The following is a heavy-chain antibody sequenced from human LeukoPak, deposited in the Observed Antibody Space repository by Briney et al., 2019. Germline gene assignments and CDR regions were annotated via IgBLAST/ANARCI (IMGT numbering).Heavy chain of an antibody. CDR2: IYYSGCT. CDR1: GRSISSYY. D-gene: IGHD5-12*01. J-gene: IGHJ4*02. Sequence: SETLSLTCTVSGRSISSYYWSSIRQPPGKGLEWIGYIYYSGCTNYNPSLKSRVTISLDTSKNQFSLKLSSVTAADTAVYYCASHPSSGYDHFDHWGQGTLVTVYS. V-gene: IGHV4-59*01. CDR3: ASHPSSGYDHFDH.